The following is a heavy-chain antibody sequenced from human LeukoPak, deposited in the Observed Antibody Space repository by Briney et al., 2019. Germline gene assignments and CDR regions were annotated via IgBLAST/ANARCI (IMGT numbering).Heavy chain of an antibody. D-gene: IGHD2-15*01. CDR1: GFTFSSYS. V-gene: IGHV3-33*01. J-gene: IGHJ6*03. CDR3: ARDYCSGGSCYSFSYYYYMDV. Sequence: GGSLRLSCVASGFTFSSYSMHWVRQAPGKGLEWVTVIWYDGSNEYYADSVRGRFTVSRDNSKNTLYLQMNRLSPEDTAVYYCARDYCSGGSCYSFSYYYYMDVWGKGTTVTVSS. CDR2: IWYDGSNE.